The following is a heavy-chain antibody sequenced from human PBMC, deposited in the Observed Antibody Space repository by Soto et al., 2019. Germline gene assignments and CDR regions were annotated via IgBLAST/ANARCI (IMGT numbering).Heavy chain of an antibody. D-gene: IGHD3-22*01. CDR1: GFTFNSYA. Sequence: EVQLLESGGGLVQPGGSLRLSCAASGFTFNSYAMNWVRQAPGKGLEWVSTISGSGGNTYYSDSVKGRFTISRDNSKNTLYLQMNSLRAEDTAVYYCAKAKGDGSTYYAHYYYYGMDVCGQGTTVTVSS. CDR2: ISGSGGNT. J-gene: IGHJ6*02. V-gene: IGHV3-23*01. CDR3: AKAKGDGSTYYAHYYYYGMDV.